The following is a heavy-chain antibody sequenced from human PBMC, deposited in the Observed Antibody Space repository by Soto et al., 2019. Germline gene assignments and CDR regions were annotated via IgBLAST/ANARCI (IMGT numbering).Heavy chain of an antibody. V-gene: IGHV1-46*01. CDR3: ARDPVYYGSGSYGTKYYYYGMDV. CDR1: GYTFTSYY. J-gene: IGHJ6*02. Sequence: ASVKVSCKASGYTFTSYYMHWVRQAPGQGLEWMGIINPSGGSTSYAQKFQGRVTMTRDTSTSTVYMELSSLRSEDTAVYYCARDPVYYGSGSYGTKYYYYGMDVWGQGTTVT. CDR2: INPSGGST. D-gene: IGHD3-10*01.